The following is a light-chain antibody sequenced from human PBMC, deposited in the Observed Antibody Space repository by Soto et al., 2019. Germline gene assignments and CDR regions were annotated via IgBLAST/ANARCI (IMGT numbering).Light chain of an antibody. CDR1: QSVSNW. CDR3: QQYDSYSWT. J-gene: IGKJ1*01. CDR2: DVS. V-gene: IGKV1-5*01. Sequence: DIQMTQSPSTLSASVGERVTITCRASQSVSNWLAWYQQKPGKAPKLLIYDVSSLESGVPSRFSGSGSGTEFILTLSSLQPDDFATYYCQQYDSYSWTFVQGTKVEMK.